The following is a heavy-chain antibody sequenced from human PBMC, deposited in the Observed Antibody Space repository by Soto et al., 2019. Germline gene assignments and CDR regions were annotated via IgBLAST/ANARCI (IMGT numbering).Heavy chain of an antibody. Sequence: SETLSLTCAVYGGSFSGYYWSWIHQPPGKGLEWIGEIKHRGSTNYNPSLKSRVTISVDTSKNQFSLKLSSVTAADTAVYYCARLYGSRGPFDYGGQGTLVTVSS. D-gene: IGHD6-13*01. V-gene: IGHV4-34*01. CDR3: ARLYGSRGPFDY. J-gene: IGHJ4*02. CDR1: GGSFSGYY. CDR2: IKHRGST.